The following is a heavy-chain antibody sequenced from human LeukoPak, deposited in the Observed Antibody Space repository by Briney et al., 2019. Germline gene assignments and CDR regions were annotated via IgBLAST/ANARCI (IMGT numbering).Heavy chain of an antibody. Sequence: GGSLRLSCVASGFPFSSYWMTWVRQAPGKGLEWVGHIRGKTDGGTTDYAAPVKGRFTISRDDSKNTLFLQMNSLKTEDTALYYCTTNARELVRGNFDYWGQGTLVTVSS. D-gene: IGHD1-26*01. V-gene: IGHV3-15*01. CDR3: TTNARELVRGNFDY. CDR2: IRGKTDGGTT. J-gene: IGHJ4*02. CDR1: GFPFSSYW.